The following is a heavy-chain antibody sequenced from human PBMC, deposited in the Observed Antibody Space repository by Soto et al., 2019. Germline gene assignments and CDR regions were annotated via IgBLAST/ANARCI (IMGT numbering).Heavy chain of an antibody. D-gene: IGHD6-6*01. CDR2: ISWQSGSI. V-gene: IGHV3-9*01. CDR1: GFIFDDYA. Sequence: VQLVESGGGLAQPGRSLRLSCAASGFIFDDYAMHWVRQAPGKGLEWVSGISWQSGSIRYADSVKGRFTISRDNAKNSLYLQMNSLRVEDTALYYCAKDMFSSSSTATFDYWGHGILVTVSS. CDR3: AKDMFSSSSTATFDY. J-gene: IGHJ4*01.